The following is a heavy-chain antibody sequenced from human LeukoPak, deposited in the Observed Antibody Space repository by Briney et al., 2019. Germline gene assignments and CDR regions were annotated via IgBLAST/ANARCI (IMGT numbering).Heavy chain of an antibody. CDR3: ARDGDDYAFDY. V-gene: IGHV1-69*13. Sequence: SVKVSCKASGYTFTSYYMHWVRQAPGQGLEWMGGIIPIFGTANYAQKFQGRVTITADESTSTAYMELSSLRSEDTAVYYCARDGDDYAFDYWGQGTLVTVSS. J-gene: IGHJ4*02. CDR2: IIPIFGTA. D-gene: IGHD4-17*01. CDR1: GYTFTSYY.